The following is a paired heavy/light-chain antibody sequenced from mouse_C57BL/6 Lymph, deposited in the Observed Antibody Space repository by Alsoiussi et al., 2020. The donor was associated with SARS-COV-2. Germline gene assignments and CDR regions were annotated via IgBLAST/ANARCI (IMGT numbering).Heavy chain of an antibody. D-gene: IGHD2-2*01. Sequence: QVQLQQPGAELVKPGASVKLSCKASGYTFTTYWMHWVKQRPGQGLEWIGMIHPNSNSTNYNEKFKSKATLTVDKSSSTAYMQLSSLTSEDSAVYYCARPSMVTRFDYWGQGTTLTVSS. CDR3: ARPSMVTRFDY. J-gene: IGHJ2*01. CDR1: GYTFTTYW. CDR2: IHPNSNST. V-gene: IGHV1-64*01.
Light chain of an antibody. Sequence: DVLMTQTPLTLSVTIGQPASISCKSSQSLLDSDGKTYLNWLLQRPGQSPKRLIYLVSKLDSGVPDRFTGSGSGTDFTLKISRVEAEDLGVYYCWQGTHFPFTFGSGTKLEIK. J-gene: IGKJ4*01. CDR1: QSLLDSDGKTY. CDR2: LVS. V-gene: IGKV1-135*01. CDR3: WQGTHFPFT.